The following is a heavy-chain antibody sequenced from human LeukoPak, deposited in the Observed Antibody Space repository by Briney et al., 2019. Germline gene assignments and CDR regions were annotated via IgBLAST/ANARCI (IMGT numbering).Heavy chain of an antibody. CDR3: ARPQYCSGGTCYDAFDI. Sequence: GGSLRLSCAASGFTFSNYAMNWVRQAPGKGLEWVSSISSSSSYIYYADSVKGRFTISRDNAKNSLYLQMNSLRAEDTAIYYCARPQYCSGGTCYDAFDIWGQGTMVTVSS. D-gene: IGHD2-15*01. V-gene: IGHV3-21*01. CDR1: GFTFSNYA. CDR2: ISSSSSYI. J-gene: IGHJ3*02.